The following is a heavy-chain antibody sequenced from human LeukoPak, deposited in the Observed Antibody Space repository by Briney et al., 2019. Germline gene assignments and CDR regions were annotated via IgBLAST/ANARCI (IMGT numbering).Heavy chain of an antibody. D-gene: IGHD3-10*01. CDR1: GFTFSSYA. Sequence: GGSLRLSCAACGFTFSSYAMHWVRQAPGKGLEWVAVISYDGSNKYYADSVKGRFTISRDNSKNTLYLQMNSLRAEDTAVYYCARDRITMVRGVINYWGQGTLVTVSS. CDR2: ISYDGSNK. CDR3: ARDRITMVRGVINY. V-gene: IGHV3-30-3*01. J-gene: IGHJ4*02.